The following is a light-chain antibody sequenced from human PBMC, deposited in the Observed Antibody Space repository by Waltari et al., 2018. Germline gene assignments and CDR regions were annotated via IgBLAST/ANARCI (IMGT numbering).Light chain of an antibody. CDR1: QTISSC. CDR3: QQYNSWGT. J-gene: IGKJ1*01. V-gene: IGKV1-5*01. CDR2: DAS. Sequence: DIQMTQSPSTLSASVGDRVTITCPASQTISSCLAWFQQKPGKAPKLLIYDASSLESGVPSRFSGRGSGTEFTLTISSLQPDDFATYYCQQYNSWGTFGQGTKVEIK.